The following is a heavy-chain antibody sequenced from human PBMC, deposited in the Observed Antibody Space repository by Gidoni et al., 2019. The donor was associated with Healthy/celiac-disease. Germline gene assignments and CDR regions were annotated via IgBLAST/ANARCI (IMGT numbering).Heavy chain of an antibody. D-gene: IGHD3-9*01. Sequence: EVQLVESGGGLGQPGGSLRLSCAASGCTFGRYARGWVRPAPGKGREGVSSIGGSGGSTYYAVSVKVRFTISRDNSKNTLYLQMNILRAEDTAVYYCAKDSPVPLRYVDWLLDYWGQGTLVTVSS. V-gene: IGHV3-23*04. CDR1: GCTFGRYA. CDR3: AKDSPVPLRYVDWLLDY. CDR2: IGGSGGST. J-gene: IGHJ4*02.